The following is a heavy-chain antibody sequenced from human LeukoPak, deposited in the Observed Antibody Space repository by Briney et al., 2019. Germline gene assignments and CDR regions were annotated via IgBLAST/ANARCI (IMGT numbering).Heavy chain of an antibody. J-gene: IGHJ4*02. CDR3: ARKRTGDQGYYFDY. CDR1: GASITSTYW. V-gene: IGHV4-4*02. D-gene: IGHD1-1*01. Sequence: PSGTLSLTCAVSGASITSTYWSTWVRQPPGKGLEWIGYFYYSGSTNYNPSLKTRVTISVDTSKNQFSLKVSSVTAADTAVYYCARKRTGDQGYYFDYWGQGILVTVSS. CDR2: FYYSGST.